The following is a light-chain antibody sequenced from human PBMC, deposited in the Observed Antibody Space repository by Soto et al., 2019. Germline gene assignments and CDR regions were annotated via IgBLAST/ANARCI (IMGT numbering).Light chain of an antibody. V-gene: IGKV1-5*01. CDR3: QQYYSYPWT. J-gene: IGKJ1*01. CDR2: DAS. CDR1: QSISGW. Sequence: DIQMTQSPSTLSASVGARVTITCRASQSISGWLAWYQQKPGKPPKLLIYDASSLEGGVPSRFSGSGSGTELTITISSLQPDDVETYDGQQYYSYPWTFGQGTKVDIK.